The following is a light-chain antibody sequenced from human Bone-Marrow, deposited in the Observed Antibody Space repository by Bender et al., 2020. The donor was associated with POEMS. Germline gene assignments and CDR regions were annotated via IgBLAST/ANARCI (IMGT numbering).Light chain of an antibody. J-gene: IGLJ3*02. Sequence: SYVLTQPPSLSVAPGHTARITCGGNNIETKSVHWYQQRPGQAPIVVLFDDTDRPSGIPERFSGSNSGNTATLTISRVEAGDEADYYCQVWDGSGDLRVFGGGTKLTVL. CDR2: DDT. V-gene: IGLV3-21*02. CDR1: NIETKS. CDR3: QVWDGSGDLRV.